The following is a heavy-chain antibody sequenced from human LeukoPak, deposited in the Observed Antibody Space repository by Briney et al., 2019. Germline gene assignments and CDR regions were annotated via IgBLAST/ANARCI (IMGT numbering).Heavy chain of an antibody. J-gene: IGHJ4*02. CDR1: GSDFSSHN. CDR3: AKGGYYYDSSGSEFDY. Sequence: GGSLRLSCAVSGSDFSSHNFHWVRQAPGKGLEWVSFISRNSRTTYYADSVKGRFTISRDDAKNLVYLQMNSLGAEDTAVYYCAKGGYYYDSSGSEFDYWGQGTLVTVSS. CDR2: ISRNSRTT. V-gene: IGHV3-48*04. D-gene: IGHD3-22*01.